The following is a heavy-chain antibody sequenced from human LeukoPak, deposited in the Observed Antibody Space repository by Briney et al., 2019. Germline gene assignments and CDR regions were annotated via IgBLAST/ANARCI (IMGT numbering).Heavy chain of an antibody. J-gene: IGHJ4*02. D-gene: IGHD6-19*01. CDR3: ARRSLRGGWYFY. Sequence: SETLSLTCAVDGGSFSGYYWSWIRQPPGKGLEWIGEIYQIAHTIYNPSRKSRVTISVDTSKHQSSLKLSSVPAAGTAVYDCARRSLRGGWYFYWGQGTLGTVSS. V-gene: IGHV4-34*01. CDR1: GGSFSGYY. CDR2: IYQIAHT.